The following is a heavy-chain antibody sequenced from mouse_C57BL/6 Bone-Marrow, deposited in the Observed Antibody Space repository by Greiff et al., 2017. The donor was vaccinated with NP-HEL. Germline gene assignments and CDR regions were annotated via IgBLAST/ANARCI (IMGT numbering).Heavy chain of an antibody. CDR3: ARERDYDGRSFDY. J-gene: IGHJ2*01. D-gene: IGHD1-1*01. Sequence: EVHLVESGGDLVKPGGSLKLSCAASGFTFSSYGMSWVRQTPDKRLEWVATISSGGSYTYYPDSVKGRFTISRDNANNTLYLQMSSLKSEDKAMYYCARERDYDGRSFDYWGQRTTLTVPS. CDR1: GFTFSSYG. CDR2: ISSGGSYT. V-gene: IGHV5-6*01.